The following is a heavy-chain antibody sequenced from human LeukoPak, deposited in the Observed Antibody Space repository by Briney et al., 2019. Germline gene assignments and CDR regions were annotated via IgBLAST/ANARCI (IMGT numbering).Heavy chain of an antibody. V-gene: IGHV4-59*06. CDR3: ARGRFYGFSGDS. CDR2: IYYSGSA. CDR1: GGSISSHY. Sequence: PSETLSLTCTVSGGSISSHYWSWIRQPPGKGLEWIGYIYYSGSASYNPSLKSRVTISVDTSKNQFSLRLSSVTAADTAVYYCARGRFYGFSGDSWGQGSLVTVSS. J-gene: IGHJ4*02. D-gene: IGHD3-10*01.